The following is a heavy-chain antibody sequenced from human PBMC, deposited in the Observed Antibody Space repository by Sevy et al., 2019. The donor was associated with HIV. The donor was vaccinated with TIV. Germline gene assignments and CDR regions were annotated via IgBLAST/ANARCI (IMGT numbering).Heavy chain of an antibody. CDR3: ARAPGYCTSTNCYDWFDP. D-gene: IGHD2-2*01. CDR2: IWNDGSNQ. CDR1: GFTFSSYG. Sequence: GGSLRLSCAASGFTFSSYGMHWVRQAPGKGLEWVAVIWNDGSNQYYADSVEGGLTVSRDNSTNTLYLQMNSLRAEDTAVYYCARAPGYCTSTNCYDWFDPWGHGTLVTVSS. V-gene: IGHV3-33*01. J-gene: IGHJ5*02.